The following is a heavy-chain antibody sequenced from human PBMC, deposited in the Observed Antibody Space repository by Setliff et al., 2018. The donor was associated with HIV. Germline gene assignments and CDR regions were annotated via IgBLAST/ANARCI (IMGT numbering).Heavy chain of an antibody. Sequence: PGGSLRLSCEASGFTFDHYWMHWVRQAPGKGLVWVSRINSDGSKTNYAAPVKGRFTISRDDSKNTLYLQMNSLKTEDTAVYYCTTDPLGATPSVDWGQGTLVTVSS. CDR3: TTDPLGATPSVD. CDR1: GFTFDHYW. J-gene: IGHJ4*02. V-gene: IGHV3-15*06. CDR2: INSDGSKT. D-gene: IGHD1-26*01.